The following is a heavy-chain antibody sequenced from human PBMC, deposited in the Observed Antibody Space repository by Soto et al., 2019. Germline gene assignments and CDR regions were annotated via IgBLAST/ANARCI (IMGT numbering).Heavy chain of an antibody. V-gene: IGHV1-69*13. Sequence: SVKVSCKASGGTFGSYAISWVRQAPGQGLEWMGGIIPIPGTANYAQKFQGRVTIAADESTSTAYMELSSLRSEDTAVYYCARDGTQVGATGDWFDPWGQGTLVTVS. D-gene: IGHD1-26*01. CDR1: GGTFGSYA. CDR3: ARDGTQVGATGDWFDP. CDR2: IIPIPGTA. J-gene: IGHJ5*02.